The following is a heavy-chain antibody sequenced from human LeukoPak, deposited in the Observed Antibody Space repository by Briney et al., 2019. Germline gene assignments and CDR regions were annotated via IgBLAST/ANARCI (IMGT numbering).Heavy chain of an antibody. CDR3: ARYPATGDAFDI. D-gene: IGHD5-12*01. Sequence: ASVKVSCKASGYTFTSYDINWVRQATGQGLEWMGWMNPNSGNTGYAQKFQGRVTMTRNTSISTAYVELSSLRSEDTAVYYCARYPATGDAFDIWGQGTMVTVSS. CDR1: GYTFTSYD. CDR2: MNPNSGNT. J-gene: IGHJ3*02. V-gene: IGHV1-8*01.